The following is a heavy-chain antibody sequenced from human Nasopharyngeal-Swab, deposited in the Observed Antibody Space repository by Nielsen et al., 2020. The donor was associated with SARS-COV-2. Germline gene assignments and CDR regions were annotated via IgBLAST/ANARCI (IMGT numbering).Heavy chain of an antibody. D-gene: IGHD2-2*01. CDR1: GYTLTELS. CDR3: ATRGSTSFNWFDP. CDR2: FDPEDGET. V-gene: IGHV1-24*01. Sequence: ASVKVSCKVSGYTLTELSMHWVRRAPGKGLEWMGGFDPEDGETIYAQKFQGRVTMTEDTSTDTAYMELSSLRSEDTAVYYCATRGSTSFNWFDPWGQGTLVTVSS. J-gene: IGHJ5*02.